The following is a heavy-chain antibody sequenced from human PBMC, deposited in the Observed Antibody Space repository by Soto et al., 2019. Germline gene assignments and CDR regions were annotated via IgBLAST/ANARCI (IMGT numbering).Heavy chain of an antibody. CDR3: ARGRGGTYDAFDI. CDR1: GGSLTTYF. CDR2: IFYSGTT. D-gene: IGHD1-26*01. J-gene: IGHJ3*02. V-gene: IGHV4-59*01. Sequence: SETLSLTXNVSGGSLTTYFWSWIRQPPGKGLEWIGYIFYSGTTDYNPSLKSRVTMSIDTSRNRFALKLTSLTAADSAVYYCARGRGGTYDAFDIWGQGTMVTVSS.